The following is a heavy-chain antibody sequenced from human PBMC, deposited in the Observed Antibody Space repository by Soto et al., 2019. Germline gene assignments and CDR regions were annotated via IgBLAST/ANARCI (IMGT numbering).Heavy chain of an antibody. V-gene: IGHV3-48*02. J-gene: IGHJ3*02. CDR3: ARESITIFGVVICAFDI. Sequence: GGSLRLSCAASGFTFSSYNMNWVRQAPGKGLEWVSYISSSSSTIYYADSVKGRFTISRDNAKNSLYLQMNSLRDEDTAVYYCARESITIFGVVICAFDIWGQGTMVTVSS. CDR2: ISSSSSTI. CDR1: GFTFSSYN. D-gene: IGHD3-3*01.